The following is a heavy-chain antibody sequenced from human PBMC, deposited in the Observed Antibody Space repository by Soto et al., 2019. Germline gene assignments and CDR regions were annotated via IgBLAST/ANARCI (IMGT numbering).Heavy chain of an antibody. CDR2: ISYDGSNK. D-gene: IGHD6-6*01. CDR1: GFTFSSYA. CDR3: ASTSQYSSSSWFDP. Sequence: GGSLRLSCAASGFTFSSYAMHWVRQAPGKGLEWVAVISYDGSNKYYADSVKGRFTISRDNSKNTLYLQMNSLRAEDTAVYYCASTSQYSSSSWFDPWGQGTLVTVSS. J-gene: IGHJ5*02. V-gene: IGHV3-30-3*01.